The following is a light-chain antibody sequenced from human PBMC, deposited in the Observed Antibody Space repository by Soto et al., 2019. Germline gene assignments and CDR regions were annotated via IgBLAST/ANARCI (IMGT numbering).Light chain of an antibody. CDR3: ASWDYSLNAYV. Sequence: QSVLTQPPSASGSPGQRVTISCSGSSSNIGQNTVNWYQQFPGTAPKVLIYSNNQRPSGVPARFSGSKSGTSASLAISGLQSEDEADYYCASWDYSLNAYVFGIGTKVTVL. V-gene: IGLV1-44*01. CDR1: SSNIGQNT. J-gene: IGLJ1*01. CDR2: SNN.